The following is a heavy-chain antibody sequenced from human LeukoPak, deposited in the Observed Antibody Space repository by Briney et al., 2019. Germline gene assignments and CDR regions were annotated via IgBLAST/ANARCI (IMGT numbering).Heavy chain of an antibody. CDR1: GYTFSSYD. Sequence: ASVKVSCKASGYTFSSYDINWVRQATGQGLEWMGWMSPNSGNTGYAQKFQGRVTITRNTSISTAYMELSSLRSEDTAVYYCARGVWGRGSWSAFDIWGQGTMVTVSS. J-gene: IGHJ3*02. D-gene: IGHD2-15*01. V-gene: IGHV1-8*03. CDR3: ARGVWGRGSWSAFDI. CDR2: MSPNSGNT.